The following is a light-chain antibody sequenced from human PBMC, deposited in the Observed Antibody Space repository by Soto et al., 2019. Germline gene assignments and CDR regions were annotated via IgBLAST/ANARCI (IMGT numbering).Light chain of an antibody. V-gene: IGKV1-33*01. J-gene: IGKJ5*01. Sequence: IQMTQSPSSLSASVGDRVNITCQASQDINKYLNWYQQKPGKAPKLLIYDASNLETGVPSRFSGSGSGTDFTFTISSLQAEDLATYYCQQYDILHRTFGQGTRLEIK. CDR1: QDINKY. CDR3: QQYDILHRT. CDR2: DAS.